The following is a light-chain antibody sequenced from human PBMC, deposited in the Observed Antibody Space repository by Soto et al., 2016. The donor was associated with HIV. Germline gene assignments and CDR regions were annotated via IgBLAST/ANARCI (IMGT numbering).Light chain of an antibody. CDR3: EVWDDIGDQRV. CDR1: NIGDKA. V-gene: IGLV3-21*03. J-gene: IGLJ2*01. CDR2: DDS. Sequence: SYELTQPPSVSVAPGKTARVTCGGNNIGDKAVHWFQQKPGQAPVLVVYDDSYRPSGIPERFSGSNSGHTATLTISRVEAGDEADYYCEVWDDIGDQRVFGGGTKVTVV.